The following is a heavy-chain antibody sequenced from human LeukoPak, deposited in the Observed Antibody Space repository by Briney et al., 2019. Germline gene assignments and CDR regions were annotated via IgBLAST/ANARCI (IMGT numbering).Heavy chain of an antibody. CDR3: ARDLRCSGGSCYENWFDP. Sequence: ASVKVSCKASGYTFCGYYMHWVRQAPGQGLEWMGIINPSGGSTSYAQKFQGRVTMTRDTSTSTAYMELSSLRSEDTAVYYCARDLRCSGGSCYENWFDPWGQGTLVTVSS. V-gene: IGHV1-46*01. CDR1: GYTFCGYY. J-gene: IGHJ5*02. D-gene: IGHD2-15*01. CDR2: INPSGGST.